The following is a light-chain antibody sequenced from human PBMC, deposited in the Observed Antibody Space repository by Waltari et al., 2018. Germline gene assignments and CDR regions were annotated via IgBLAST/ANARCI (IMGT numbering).Light chain of an antibody. CDR2: DVS. V-gene: IGLV2-14*03. J-gene: IGLJ2*01. CDR3: NSYTSSTNVV. Sequence: QSVLTPSASVSGSPGQSITISCPGTSGDVGAHHYVSWYQQHPGKAPQLIIYDVSKRPSGVSNRISASKSGNTASLTISGLQAEDEAHYYCNSYTSSTNVVFGGGTKLTVL. CDR1: SGDVGAHHY.